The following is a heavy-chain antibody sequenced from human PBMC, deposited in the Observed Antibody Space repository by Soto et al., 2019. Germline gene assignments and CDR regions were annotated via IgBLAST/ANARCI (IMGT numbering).Heavy chain of an antibody. J-gene: IGHJ4*02. V-gene: IGHV4-34*01. D-gene: IGHD6-6*01. Sequence: QVQLQQWGAGLLKPSETLSLTCAVYGVSFSGFSWSWIRQPPGKGLEWIGEINHSGSTNYNPSFKSLVTISEETAKNQFALQLSSVTAADMAVYYCARGRKVYTSTSYVDWGQGTLVTVSS. CDR3: ARGRKVYTSTSYVD. CDR1: GVSFSGFS. CDR2: INHSGST.